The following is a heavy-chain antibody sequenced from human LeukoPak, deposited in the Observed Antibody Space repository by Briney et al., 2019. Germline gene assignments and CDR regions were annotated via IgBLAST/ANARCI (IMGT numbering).Heavy chain of an antibody. CDR1: GFTFSSYG. J-gene: IGHJ4*02. CDR3: AKSDVWGRYYFDY. V-gene: IGHV3-23*01. Sequence: GGSLRLSCAASGFTFSSYGMSWVRQAPGKGLEWVSAISGSGGSTYYADSVKGRFTISRDNSKNTLYLQMNSLGAEDTAVYYCAKSDVWGRYYFDYWGQGTLVTVSS. D-gene: IGHD3-16*01. CDR2: ISGSGGST.